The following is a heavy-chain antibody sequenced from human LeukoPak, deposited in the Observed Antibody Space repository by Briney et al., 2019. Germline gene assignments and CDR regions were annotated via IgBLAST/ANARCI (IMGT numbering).Heavy chain of an antibody. CDR1: GGSISSYY. D-gene: IGHD5-12*01. J-gene: IGHJ6*04. CDR3: ARAGGYDQLDYYYGMDV. CDR2: IYYSGST. Sequence: PSETLSLTCTVSGGSISSYYWSWIRQPPGKGLEWFGYIYYSGSTNYNPSLKSRVTISVDTSKNQFSLKLSSVTAADTAVYYCARAGGYDQLDYYYGMDVWGKGTTVTVSS. V-gene: IGHV4-59*01.